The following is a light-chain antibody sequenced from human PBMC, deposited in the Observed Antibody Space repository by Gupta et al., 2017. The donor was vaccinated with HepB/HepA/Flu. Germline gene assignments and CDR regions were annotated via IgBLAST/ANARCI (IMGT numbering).Light chain of an antibody. CDR2: KIS. CDR1: QSLLYSDGSTY. V-gene: IGKV2-30*01. CDR3: MQGARWPWT. Sequence: VVMTQSLLSRPVTLGQPASIFCRSNQSLLYSDGSTYLNWFQQRPGQSPRRLIYKISKRDSGVPDRFSGSGSGTDFTLKISRVEADDVGVYYCMQGARWPWTFGQGTKVDIK. J-gene: IGKJ1*01.